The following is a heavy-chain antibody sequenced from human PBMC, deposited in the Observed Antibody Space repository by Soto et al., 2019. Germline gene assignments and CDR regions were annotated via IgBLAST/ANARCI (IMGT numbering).Heavy chain of an antibody. J-gene: IGHJ4*02. Sequence: GESLKISCATSGFTFSGSAMHWVRQASGKGPEWVGRIRSKPNNYATAYAASVKGRFTISRDDSKNTAYLQMNSLKIEDTAVYYCIAKAYCGGDCFRDYWGLGTLVTVSS. V-gene: IGHV3-73*01. CDR1: GFTFSGSA. D-gene: IGHD2-21*01. CDR2: IRSKPNNYAT. CDR3: IAKAYCGGDCFRDY.